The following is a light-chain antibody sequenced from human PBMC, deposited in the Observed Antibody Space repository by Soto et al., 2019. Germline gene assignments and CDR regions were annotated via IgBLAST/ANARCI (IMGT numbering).Light chain of an antibody. J-gene: IGKJ1*01. V-gene: IGKV3-20*01. Sequence: EIVVTQSPGTLSLSPGERATLSCRASQRVSSYLAWYQQKPGQAPSLLIYGASSRAAGIPNRFSGSGSGTDFPLTISRLEPEDFAMYYCQQHGTPLWTFDQGTNVEIK. CDR3: QQHGTPLWT. CDR1: QRVSSY. CDR2: GAS.